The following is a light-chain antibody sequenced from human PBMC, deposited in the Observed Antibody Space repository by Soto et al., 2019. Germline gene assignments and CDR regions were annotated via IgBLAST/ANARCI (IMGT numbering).Light chain of an antibody. J-gene: IGKJ3*01. Sequence: DIQMTQSPSSLSASVGDRVTVTCRASQTITGYLNWYQQKPGKAPKLLIYAASSLQSGVPSRFSRSRSGTDFTLTISSLQPEDFATYYCQQSYSTPFTFGPGTKVDIK. CDR2: AAS. CDR3: QQSYSTPFT. V-gene: IGKV1-39*01. CDR1: QTITGY.